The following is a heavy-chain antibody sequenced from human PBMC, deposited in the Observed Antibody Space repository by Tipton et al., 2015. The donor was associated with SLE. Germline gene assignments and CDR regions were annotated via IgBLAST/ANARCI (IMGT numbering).Heavy chain of an antibody. J-gene: IGHJ2*01. CDR2: IYHTGTT. Sequence: LRLSCTVSGYSISSGFYWAWIRQTPGKGLEWIGSIYHTGTTYYNPSLKSRITISVDTSKNQFSLKVNSVTAADTAEYYCVRIIRADWYFDLWGRGTLVTVSS. CDR3: VRIIRADWYFDL. CDR1: GYSISSGFY. V-gene: IGHV4-38-2*02. D-gene: IGHD6-25*01.